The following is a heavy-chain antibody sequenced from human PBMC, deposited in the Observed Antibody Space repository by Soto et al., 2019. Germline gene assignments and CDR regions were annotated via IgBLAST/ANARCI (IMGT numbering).Heavy chain of an antibody. J-gene: IGHJ6*02. D-gene: IGHD2-21*02. CDR1: GGSISSYY. CDR2: ISYSGST. V-gene: IGHV4-59*08. CDR3: ARVCGGDCHNGMDV. Sequence: SETLSLTCTVSGGSISSYYWSWIRQPPGKGLEWIGCISYSGSTNYNPSLKSRVTISVDTSKNQFSVKLSSVTAADTAVYYCARVCGGDCHNGMDVWGQGTTVTVSS.